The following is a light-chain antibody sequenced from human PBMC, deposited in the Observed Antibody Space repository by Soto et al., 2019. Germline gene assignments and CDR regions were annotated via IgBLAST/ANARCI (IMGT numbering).Light chain of an antibody. CDR2: KAS. J-gene: IGKJ1*01. V-gene: IGKV1-5*03. Sequence: DIQMTQSPSTLSASVGDRVTITCRASQSISSWLAWYQQKPGKAPKLLIYKASSLESGVPSRFSGSGSGTEFTLTLSSLQPDDFATYYCQQYNTYWTFGQGIKVEIK. CDR3: QQYNTYWT. CDR1: QSISSW.